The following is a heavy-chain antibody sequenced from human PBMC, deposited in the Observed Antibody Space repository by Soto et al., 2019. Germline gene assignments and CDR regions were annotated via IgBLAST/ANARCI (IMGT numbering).Heavy chain of an antibody. V-gene: IGHV4-59*01. CDR1: GGSISRNY. J-gene: IGHJ4*02. Sequence: ETLSLTCTVSGGSISRNYWSWIRQPPGKGLEWIGYIYYSGSTNYNPSLKSRVTISVDTSKNQFSLKLSSVTAADTAVYYCARVHKRGSAWGQGTLVTVSS. D-gene: IGHD5-12*01. CDR2: IYYSGST. CDR3: ARVHKRGSA.